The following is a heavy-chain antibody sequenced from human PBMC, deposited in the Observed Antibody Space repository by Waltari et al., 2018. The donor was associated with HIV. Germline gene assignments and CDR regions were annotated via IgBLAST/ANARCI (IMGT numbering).Heavy chain of an antibody. CDR3: ARAHVDTAMGNLLSGAYYFDY. Sequence: QVQLQESGPGLVKPSGTLSFTCAVAGYSISSGSYLGWTRSPPGKGLGWIGSIYHSGSTYYNPSLKSRVTISVDTSKNQFSLKLSSVTAADTAVYYCARAHVDTAMGNLLSGAYYFDYWGQGTLVTVSS. V-gene: IGHV4-38-2*01. D-gene: IGHD5-18*01. CDR2: IYHSGST. CDR1: GYSISSGSY. J-gene: IGHJ4*02.